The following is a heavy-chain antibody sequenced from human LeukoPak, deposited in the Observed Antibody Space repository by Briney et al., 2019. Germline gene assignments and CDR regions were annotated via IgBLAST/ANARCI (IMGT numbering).Heavy chain of an antibody. CDR2: MNPNSGNT. D-gene: IGHD4-23*01. J-gene: IGHJ6*02. CDR3: ARAIGGDYYYGMDV. CDR1: GYTFTSYD. Sequence: RASVKVSCKASGYTFTSYDINWVRQATGQGLEWMGWMNPNSGNTGYAQKFQGRVTMTRNTSISTAYMELSSLRSEDTAVYYCARAIGGDYYYGMDVWGQGTTVTVSS. V-gene: IGHV1-8*01.